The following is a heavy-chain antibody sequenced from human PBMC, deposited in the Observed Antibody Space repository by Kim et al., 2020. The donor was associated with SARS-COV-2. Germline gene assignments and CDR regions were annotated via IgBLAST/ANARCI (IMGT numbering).Heavy chain of an antibody. CDR1: GFTFGDYA. Sequence: GGSLRLSCTASGFTFGDYAMSWFRQGPGKGLEWVGFIRDKTYGGTTEYAASVRGRFTISRDESKNIAYLHMSSLKTEDTGVYDCARGWSSSEYWGQGTLVTVSS. V-gene: IGHV3-49*03. J-gene: IGHJ4*02. D-gene: IGHD6-6*01. CDR2: IRDKTYGGTT. CDR3: ARGWSSSEY.